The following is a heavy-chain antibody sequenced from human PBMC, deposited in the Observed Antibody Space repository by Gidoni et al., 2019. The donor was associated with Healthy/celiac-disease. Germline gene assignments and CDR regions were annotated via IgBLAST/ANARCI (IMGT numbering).Heavy chain of an antibody. J-gene: IGHJ4*02. Sequence: EVQLVESGGGLVQPGGSLRLSCAASGFTFSSYWMSWVRQAPGKGLEWVANIKQDGSEKYYVDSVKGRFTISRDNAKNSLYLQMNSLRAEDTAVYYCARERHYDFWSGYYIYFDYWGQGTLVTVSS. D-gene: IGHD3-3*01. CDR3: ARERHYDFWSGYYIYFDY. V-gene: IGHV3-7*03. CDR2: IKQDGSEK. CDR1: GFTFSSYW.